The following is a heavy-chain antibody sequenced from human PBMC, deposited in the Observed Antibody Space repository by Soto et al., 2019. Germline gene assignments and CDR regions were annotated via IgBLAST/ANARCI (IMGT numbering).Heavy chain of an antibody. Sequence: KPSETLSLTCTVSGGSISSYYWSWIRQPPGKGLEWIGYIYYSGSTNYNPSLKSRVTISVDTSKNQFSLKLSSVTAADTAVYYCARHGGGYCSGGSCYPHFDYWGQGTLVTVSS. CDR1: GGSISSYY. CDR3: ARHGGGYCSGGSCYPHFDY. D-gene: IGHD2-15*01. V-gene: IGHV4-59*08. CDR2: IYYSGST. J-gene: IGHJ4*02.